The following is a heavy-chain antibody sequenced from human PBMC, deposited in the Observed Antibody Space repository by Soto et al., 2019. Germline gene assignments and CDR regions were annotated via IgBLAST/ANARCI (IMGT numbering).Heavy chain of an antibody. J-gene: IGHJ6*02. CDR2: TIPIFGTA. CDR3: AREKGWKDIVLVPAALYYYYGMEV. CDR1: GGTFSSYA. Sequence: SVKVSCKASGGTFSSYAISWVRQAPGQGLEWMGGTIPIFGTANYAQKFQGRVTITADESTSTAYMELSSLRSEDTAVYYCAREKGWKDIVLVPAALYYYYGMEVWGQGTTVTVSS. V-gene: IGHV1-69*13. D-gene: IGHD2-2*01.